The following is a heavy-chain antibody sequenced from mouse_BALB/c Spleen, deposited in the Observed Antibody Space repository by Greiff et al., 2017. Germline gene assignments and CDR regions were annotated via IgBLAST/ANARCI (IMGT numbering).Heavy chain of an antibody. J-gene: IGHJ4*01. D-gene: IGHD4-1*01. V-gene: IGHV2-9*02. CDR2: IWAGGST. Sequence: VQLQQSGPGLVAPSQSLSITCTVSGFSFTSYGVHWVRQPPGKGLEWLGVIWAGGSTNYNSALMSRLSISKDNSKSQVFLKMNSLQTDDTAMYYCAREGGTVYYAMDYWGQGTSVTVSS. CDR3: AREGGTVYYAMDY. CDR1: GFSFTSYG.